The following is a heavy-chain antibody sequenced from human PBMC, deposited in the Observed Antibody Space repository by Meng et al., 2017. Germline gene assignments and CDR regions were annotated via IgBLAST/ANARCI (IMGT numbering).Heavy chain of an antibody. D-gene: IGHD2-2*01. CDR1: GYSFTSYW. V-gene: IGHV5-51*04. CDR2: IYPGDSDT. CDR3: ARFFLEANPMPGWYFDL. Sequence: GESLKIPRKGSGYSFTSYWNGWVRQMPGKGLEWMGIIYPGDSDTRNSPSFHGQVTISADKPISTAYLQWSSLKASDTAMYFCARFFLEANPMPGWYFDLWGHGTLVTVSS. J-gene: IGHJ2*01.